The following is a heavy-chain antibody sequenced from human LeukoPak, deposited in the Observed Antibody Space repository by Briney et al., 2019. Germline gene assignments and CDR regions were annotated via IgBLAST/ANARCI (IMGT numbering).Heavy chain of an antibody. D-gene: IGHD3-16*01. CDR2: INPNSGDT. Sequence: ASVKVSCKASGYTFTGYYMHWVRQAPGQGLEWMGWINPNSGDTKYAQKFQGRVTMTRDTSISTAYMDLSRLRSDDTAVYYCATQRGSYLWGTDFDYWGQGTLVSVSS. V-gene: IGHV1-2*02. CDR1: GYTFTGYY. CDR3: ATQRGSYLWGTDFDY. J-gene: IGHJ4*02.